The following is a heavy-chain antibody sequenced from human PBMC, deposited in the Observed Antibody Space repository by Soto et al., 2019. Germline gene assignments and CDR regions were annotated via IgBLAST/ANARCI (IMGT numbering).Heavy chain of an antibody. Sequence: GASVKVSCKASDYTFTSYDINWVRQATGQGXEWMGWMNPNSGNTGYAQKFQGRVTMTRNTSISTAYMELSSLRSEDTAVYYCARGYSYGYGPAYYYYYYGMDVWGQGTTVTVSS. J-gene: IGHJ6*02. CDR1: DYTFTSYD. V-gene: IGHV1-8*01. CDR2: MNPNSGNT. D-gene: IGHD5-18*01. CDR3: ARGYSYGYGPAYYYYYYGMDV.